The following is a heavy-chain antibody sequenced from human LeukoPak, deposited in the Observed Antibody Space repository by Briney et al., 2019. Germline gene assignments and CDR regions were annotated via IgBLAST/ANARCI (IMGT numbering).Heavy chain of an antibody. J-gene: IGHJ4*02. CDR2: ISSSGSPI. Sequence: GGSLRLSCAASGFTFSSYEMNWVRQAPGEGLEWVSYISSSGSPIYYADSVKGRFTISRDNAKNSLFLQMNSLRAEDTAVYYCARDFGSGTYYTLLDYWGQGTLVTVSS. CDR3: ARDFGSGTYYTLLDY. D-gene: IGHD3-10*01. V-gene: IGHV3-48*03. CDR1: GFTFSSYE.